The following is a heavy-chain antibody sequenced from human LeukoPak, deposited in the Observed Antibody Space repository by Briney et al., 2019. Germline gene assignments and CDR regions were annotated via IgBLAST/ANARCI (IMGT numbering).Heavy chain of an antibody. CDR3: AKAGLAARFAYYYYMDV. D-gene: IGHD6-13*01. J-gene: IGHJ6*03. V-gene: IGHV3-30*02. Sequence: PGGSLRLSCAASGFTFSSYGMHWVRQAPGKGLEWVAFIRYDGSNKYYADSVKGRFTISRDNSKNTLYLQMNSLRAEDTAVYYCAKAGLAARFAYYYYMDVWGKGTTVTVSS. CDR1: GFTFSSYG. CDR2: IRYDGSNK.